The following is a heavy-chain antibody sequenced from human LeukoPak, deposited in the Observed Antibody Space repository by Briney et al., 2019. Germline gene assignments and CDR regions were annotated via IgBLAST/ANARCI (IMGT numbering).Heavy chain of an antibody. CDR1: GFTFDDYT. V-gene: IGHV3-43*01. CDR2: ISWDGGST. J-gene: IGHJ3*02. CDR3: RITMIVRDAFDI. D-gene: IGHD3-22*01. Sequence: GGSLRLSCAASGFTFDDYTMHWVRQAPGKGLEWVSLISWDGGSTYYADSVKGRFTISRDNSKNTLYLQMNSLRAEDTAVYYCRITMIVRDAFDIWGQGTMVTVSS.